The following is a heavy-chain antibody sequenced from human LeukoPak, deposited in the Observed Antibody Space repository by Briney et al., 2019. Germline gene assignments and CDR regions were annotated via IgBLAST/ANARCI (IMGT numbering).Heavy chain of an antibody. D-gene: IGHD3-22*01. CDR2: IYYSGTT. CDR3: ARQGYSDSSGYYYFDY. J-gene: IGHJ4*02. V-gene: IGHV4-59*08. CDR1: GGSISNYH. Sequence: SETLSLTCTVSGGSISNYHWSWIRQPPGKGLEWIGYIYYSGTTNYNPSLKSRVTISVDTSKKQLSLKLTSVTAADTAMYYCARQGYSDSSGYYYFDYWGQGTLVTVSS.